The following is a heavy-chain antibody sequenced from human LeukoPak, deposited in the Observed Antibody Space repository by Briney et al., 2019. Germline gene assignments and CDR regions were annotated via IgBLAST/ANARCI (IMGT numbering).Heavy chain of an antibody. Sequence: ASVKVSCQASGYTFTSYAMHWVRQAPGQRLEWTGWINAGNGNTKYSQKFQGRVTITRDTSASTAYMELSSLRSEDTAVYYCARDLRRGPSYRGSYYYYGMDVWGQGTTVTVSS. CDR1: GYTFTSYA. J-gene: IGHJ6*02. D-gene: IGHD1-26*01. CDR2: INAGNGNT. CDR3: ARDLRRGPSYRGSYYYYGMDV. V-gene: IGHV1-3*01.